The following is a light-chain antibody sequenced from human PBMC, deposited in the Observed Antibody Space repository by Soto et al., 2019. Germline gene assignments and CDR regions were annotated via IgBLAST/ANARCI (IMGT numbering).Light chain of an antibody. CDR2: EGS. CDR1: SSDVGSYNL. J-gene: IGLJ1*01. CDR3: CSYAGSSVYV. Sequence: QSVLTQPASVSGSPGQSITISCTGTSSDVGSYNLVSWYQQHPGKAPNLMIYEGSKRPSGVSNRFSGSKSGNTASLTISGLQAEDEADYYCCSYAGSSVYVFGTGTKSPS. V-gene: IGLV2-23*01.